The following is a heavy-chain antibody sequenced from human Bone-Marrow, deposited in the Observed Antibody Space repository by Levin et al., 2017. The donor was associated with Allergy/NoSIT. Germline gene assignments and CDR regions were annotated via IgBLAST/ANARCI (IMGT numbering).Heavy chain of an antibody. D-gene: IGHD3-22*01. CDR1: GFTFSSYG. CDR3: ARDLLGNYYDSSGYLNNPFDY. J-gene: IGHJ4*02. V-gene: IGHV3-33*01. CDR2: IWYDGSNK. Sequence: GESLKISCAASGFTFSSYGMHWVRQAPGKGLEWVAVIWYDGSNKYYADSVKGRFTISRDNSKNTLYLQMNSLRAEDTAVYYCARDLLGNYYDSSGYLNNPFDYWGQGTLVTVSS.